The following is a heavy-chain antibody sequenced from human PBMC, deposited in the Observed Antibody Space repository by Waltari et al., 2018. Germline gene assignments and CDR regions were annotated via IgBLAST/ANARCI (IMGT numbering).Heavy chain of an antibody. D-gene: IGHD6-13*01. J-gene: IGHJ4*02. CDR1: GFTFSSYA. V-gene: IGHV3-23*01. Sequence: EVQLLESGGGLVQPGGSLRLSCAASGFTFSSYAMSWVRQAPGKGLEWVSAIRGSGGSTYYADSVKGRFTISRDNSKNTLYLQMNSLRAEDTAVYYCAKASIAADLFDYWGQGTLVTVSS. CDR2: IRGSGGST. CDR3: AKASIAADLFDY.